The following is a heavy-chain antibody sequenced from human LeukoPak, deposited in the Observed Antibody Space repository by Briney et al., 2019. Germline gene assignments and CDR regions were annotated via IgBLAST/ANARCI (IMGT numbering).Heavy chain of an antibody. CDR3: ARGISGKYYDFWSGYYTTLDY. Sequence: SETLSLTCTVSGGSISSYYWSWIRQPPGKGLEWIGYIYYSGSTNYNPSLKSRVTISVDTSKNQFSLKLSSVTAADTAVYYCARGISGKYYDFWSGYYTTLDYWGQGTLVTVSS. V-gene: IGHV4-59*12. J-gene: IGHJ4*02. CDR1: GGSISSYY. D-gene: IGHD3-3*01. CDR2: IYYSGST.